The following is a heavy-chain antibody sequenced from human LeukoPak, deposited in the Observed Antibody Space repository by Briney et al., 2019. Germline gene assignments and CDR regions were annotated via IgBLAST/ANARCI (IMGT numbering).Heavy chain of an antibody. Sequence: SQTLSLTCTVSGGSISSGGYYWSWIRQHPGKXXXXXXXXYYSGSTYYNPSLKSRVTISVDTSKNQFSLKLSSVTAADTAVYYCAGYCSSTSCYRYLNWFDPWGQGTLVTVSS. CDR2: XYYSGST. CDR1: GGSISSGGYY. V-gene: IGHV4-31*03. J-gene: IGHJ5*02. CDR3: AGYCSSTSCYRYLNWFDP. D-gene: IGHD2-2*01.